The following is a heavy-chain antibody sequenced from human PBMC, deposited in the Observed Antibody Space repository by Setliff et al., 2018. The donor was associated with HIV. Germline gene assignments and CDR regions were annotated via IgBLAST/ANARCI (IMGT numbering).Heavy chain of an antibody. Sequence: ASVKVSCKASGYVFTDYDIFWVRQAPGRGLEWIGWISGNNANTNYAQKLQGRVTMTTDTSTSTAYTELRSLRSDDTAVYYCARGLGSTRFDPWGQGTLVTVSS. CDR1: GYVFTDYD. J-gene: IGHJ5*02. V-gene: IGHV1-18*01. CDR3: ARGLGSTRFDP. CDR2: ISGNNANT. D-gene: IGHD2-2*01.